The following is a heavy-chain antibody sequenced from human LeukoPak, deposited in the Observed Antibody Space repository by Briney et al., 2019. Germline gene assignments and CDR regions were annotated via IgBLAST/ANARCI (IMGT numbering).Heavy chain of an antibody. J-gene: IGHJ6*02. D-gene: IGHD6-25*01. V-gene: IGHV1-8*01. CDR3: ARFQRFSGWPQGVYYYGMDV. CDR1: GYTFTSYD. CDR2: MNPNSGNT. Sequence: ASVKASCKASGYTFTSYDINWVRQATGQGLEWMGWMNPNSGNTGYAQKFQGRVTMTRNTSISTAYMELSSLRSEDTAVYYCARFQRFSGWPQGVYYYGMDVWGQGTTVTVSS.